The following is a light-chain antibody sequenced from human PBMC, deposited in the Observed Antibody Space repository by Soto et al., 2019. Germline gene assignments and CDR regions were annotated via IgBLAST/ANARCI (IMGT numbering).Light chain of an antibody. CDR3: LQHNSYPRT. J-gene: IGKJ1*01. CDR1: QSISTY. Sequence: DIQMTQSPSSLSASVGDRVTITCRASQSISTYLNWYQHKPGKAPKVLIYAASSLQSGVPSRFSGSGSGTEFTLTISSLQPEDFATYYCLQHNSYPRTFGQGTKVDIK. CDR2: AAS. V-gene: IGKV1-17*01.